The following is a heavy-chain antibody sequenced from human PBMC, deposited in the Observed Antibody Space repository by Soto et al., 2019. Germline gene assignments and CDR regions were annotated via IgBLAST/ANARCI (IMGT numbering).Heavy chain of an antibody. CDR3: AKRVDTAVVARENYYYYGMDV. Sequence: ASVKVSCKASGGTFSSYAIIWVRQAPGQGLEWMGGIIPIFGTANYAQKFQGRVTITADESTSTAYMELSSLRSEDTAVYYCAKRVDTAVVARENYYYYGMDVWGQGTTVTVSS. J-gene: IGHJ6*02. CDR2: IIPIFGTA. D-gene: IGHD5-18*01. V-gene: IGHV1-69*13. CDR1: GGTFSSYA.